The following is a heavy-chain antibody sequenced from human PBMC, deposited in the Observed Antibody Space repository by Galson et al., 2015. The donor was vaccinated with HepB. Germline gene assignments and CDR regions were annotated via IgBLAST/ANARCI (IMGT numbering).Heavy chain of an antibody. V-gene: IGHV3-21*01. CDR3: ARALTRGVRGVTSYYYGMDV. J-gene: IGHJ6*02. D-gene: IGHD3-10*01. CDR1: GFTFSSYS. Sequence: LRLSCAASGFTFSSYSMNWVRQAPGKGLEWVSSISSSSSYIYYADSVKGRFTISRDNAKNSLYLQMNSLRAEDTAVYYCARALTRGVRGVTSYYYGMDVWGQGTTVTVSS. CDR2: ISSSSSYI.